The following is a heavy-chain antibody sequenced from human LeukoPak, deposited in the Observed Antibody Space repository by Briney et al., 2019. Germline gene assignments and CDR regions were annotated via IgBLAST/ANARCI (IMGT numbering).Heavy chain of an antibody. CDR3: ATSATLTGYFDY. V-gene: IGHV3-30*02. D-gene: IGHD3-9*01. Sequence: PGGSLRLSCAASGFTFSSYGMHWVRQTPGKGLEWVAFIRYDGSNKYYADSVKGRFTISRDNSKNTLYLQMNSLRAEDTAVYYCATSATLTGYFDYWGQGTLVTVSS. CDR1: GFTFSSYG. CDR2: IRYDGSNK. J-gene: IGHJ4*02.